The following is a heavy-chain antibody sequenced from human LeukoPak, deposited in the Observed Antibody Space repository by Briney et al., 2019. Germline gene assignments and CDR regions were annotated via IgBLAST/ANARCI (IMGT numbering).Heavy chain of an antibody. CDR2: ISSSSSYI. J-gene: IGHJ4*02. Sequence: TSGGSLRLSCAASGFTFSSYSMNWVRQAPGKGLEWVSSISSSSSYIYYADSVKGRFTISRDNAKNSLYLQMNSLRAEDTAVYYCARAKGGQWLVLLGEGEYGFDYWGQGTLVTVSS. D-gene: IGHD6-19*01. CDR3: ARAKGGQWLVLLGEGEYGFDY. CDR1: GFTFSSYS. V-gene: IGHV3-21*01.